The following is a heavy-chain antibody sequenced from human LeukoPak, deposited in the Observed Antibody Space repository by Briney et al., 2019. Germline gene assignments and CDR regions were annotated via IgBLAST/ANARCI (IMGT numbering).Heavy chain of an antibody. V-gene: IGHV1-2*02. J-gene: IGHJ6*03. Sequence: ASVKVSCKASGYTFTGSYIHWVRQLPGQGLEWMGWINPNNGGTNYAQKFQGRVTMTRDTSITTAYMELSSLRSDDTAVYYCARGVYCSSSSCYAGMGYYFYFMDVWGKETTVTVSS. CDR2: INPNNGGT. CDR3: ARGVYCSSSSCYAGMGYYFYFMDV. CDR1: GYTFTGSY. D-gene: IGHD2-2*01.